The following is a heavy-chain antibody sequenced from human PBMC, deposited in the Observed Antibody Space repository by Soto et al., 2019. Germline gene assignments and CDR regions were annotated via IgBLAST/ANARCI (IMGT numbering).Heavy chain of an antibody. J-gene: IGHJ6*03. CDR2: ISAYNGNT. V-gene: IGHV1-18*01. D-gene: IGHD2-21*01. CDR1: GYTFTSYG. CDR3: ARENYSQPYYFNYMDV. Sequence: ASVKVSCKASGYTFTSYGISWVRQAPGQGLEWMGWISAYNGNTNYAQKLQGRVTMTTDTSTSTAYMELRSLRSDDTAVYYCARENYSQPYYFNYMDVWGKGTTVTAS.